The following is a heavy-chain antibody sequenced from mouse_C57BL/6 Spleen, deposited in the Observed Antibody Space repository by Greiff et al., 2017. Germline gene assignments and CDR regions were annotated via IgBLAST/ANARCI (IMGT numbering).Heavy chain of an antibody. CDR3: ARSATVPWFAY. CDR1: GYTFTSYW. Sequence: QVQLQQPGAELVKPGASVKLSCKASGYTFTSYWMHWVEQRPGQGLEWIGMIHPNSGSTNYNEKFKSKVTLTVDKSSSTAYMQLSSLTSEDSAVYYCARSATVPWFAYWGHGTLVTVSA. D-gene: IGHD1-1*01. CDR2: IHPNSGST. V-gene: IGHV1-64*01. J-gene: IGHJ3*01.